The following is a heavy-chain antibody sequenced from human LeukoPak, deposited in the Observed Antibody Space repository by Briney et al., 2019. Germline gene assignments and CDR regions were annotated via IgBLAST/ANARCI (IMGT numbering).Heavy chain of an antibody. V-gene: IGHV1-3*01. CDR2: INDGNGNT. Sequence: GASVKVSCKASGYTFTSYAMHWVRQAPGQRLEWMGWINDGNGNTKYSQKFQGRVTITRDTSASTAYMELSSLRSEDTAVYYCARMYYDFWSGYVHWFDPWGQGTLVTVSS. CDR1: GYTFTSYA. CDR3: ARMYYDFWSGYVHWFDP. D-gene: IGHD3-3*01. J-gene: IGHJ5*02.